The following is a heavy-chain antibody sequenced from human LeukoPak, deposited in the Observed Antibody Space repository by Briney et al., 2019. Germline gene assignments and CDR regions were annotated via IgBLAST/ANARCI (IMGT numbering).Heavy chain of an antibody. J-gene: IGHJ4*02. CDR3: AREGIVGATGFDY. D-gene: IGHD1-26*01. Sequence: PGGSLRLSCAASGFTFSSYGMHWVRQAPGKGLEWVAFIRYDGSNKYYADSVKGRFTISRDNSKNTLYLQMNSLRGEDTAVYYCAREGIVGATGFDYWGQGTLVTVSS. CDR1: GFTFSSYG. CDR2: IRYDGSNK. V-gene: IGHV3-30*02.